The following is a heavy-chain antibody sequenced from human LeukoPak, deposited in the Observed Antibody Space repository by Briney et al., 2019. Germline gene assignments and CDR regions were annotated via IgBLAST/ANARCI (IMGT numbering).Heavy chain of an antibody. V-gene: IGHV3-74*01. CDR1: GFTFSSYW. CDR3: ANPRIDYYGSGSYRH. Sequence: GGSLRLSCAASGFTFSSYWMHWVRQAPGKGLVWVSRINSDGSSTSYADSVKGRFTISRDNAKNTLYLQMNSLRAEDTAVYYCANPRIDYYGSGSYRHWGQGTLVTVPS. CDR2: INSDGSST. D-gene: IGHD3-10*01. J-gene: IGHJ4*02.